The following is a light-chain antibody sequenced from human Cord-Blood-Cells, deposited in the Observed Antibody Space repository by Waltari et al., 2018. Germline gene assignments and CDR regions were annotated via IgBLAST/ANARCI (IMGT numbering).Light chain of an antibody. CDR2: DIS. J-gene: IGLJ3*02. CDR1: SIDVGGYNY. CDR3: SSYTSSSTLV. V-gene: IGLV2-14*01. Sequence: QSALTQPASVSGSPGQSITISCTGTSIDVGGYNYVSGYQQHPGKVPQLMIYDISKRPAGVSNLFASSKSGNTASLTTSGLQAEEEADYYSSSYTSSSTLVFGGGTKLTVL.